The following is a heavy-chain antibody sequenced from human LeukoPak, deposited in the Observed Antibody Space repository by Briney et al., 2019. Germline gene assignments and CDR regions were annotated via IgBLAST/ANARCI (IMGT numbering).Heavy chain of an antibody. J-gene: IGHJ4*02. Sequence: SETLSLTCAVDGGSFSGYYWSWIRQPPGKGLEWIGEINHSGSTNYNPSLKSRVTMSVDTSKNQFSLKLTSVTAADTAVYYCARTPGYSRSYRYWGQGILVTVPS. V-gene: IGHV4-34*01. D-gene: IGHD6-6*01. CDR1: GGSFSGYY. CDR3: ARTPGYSRSYRY. CDR2: INHSGST.